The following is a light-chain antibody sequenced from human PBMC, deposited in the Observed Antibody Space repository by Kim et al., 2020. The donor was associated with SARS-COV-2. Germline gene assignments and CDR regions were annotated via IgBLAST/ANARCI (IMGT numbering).Light chain of an antibody. CDR2: DVS. CDR3: NSHTTSSTYV. Sequence: GQSFTISCPGTSSDVDYYNSVSWYQQHPGKAPKLIIYDVSERASGVSNRFSGSQSGNTASLTISELRAEDEADYYCNSHTTSSTYVFGSGTQLTVL. J-gene: IGLJ1*01. CDR1: SSDVDYYNS. V-gene: IGLV2-14*03.